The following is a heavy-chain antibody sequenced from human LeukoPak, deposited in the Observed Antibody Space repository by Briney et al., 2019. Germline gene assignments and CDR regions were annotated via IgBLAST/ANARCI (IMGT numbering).Heavy chain of an antibody. V-gene: IGHV3-7*01. CDR1: GFTFSNAW. CDR2: IKQDGSEK. Sequence: GGSLRLSCAASGFTFSNAWMSWVRQAPGKGLEWVANIKQDGSEKYYVDSVKGRFTISGDNAKNSLYLQMNSLRPEDTAVYYCARHDYGVYLDYWGQGTLVTVSS. D-gene: IGHD4-17*01. CDR3: ARHDYGVYLDY. J-gene: IGHJ4*02.